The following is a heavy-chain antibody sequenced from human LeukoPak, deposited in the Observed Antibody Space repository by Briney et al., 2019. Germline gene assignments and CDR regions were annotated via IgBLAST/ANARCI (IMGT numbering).Heavy chain of an antibody. J-gene: IGHJ4*02. CDR2: IRYDGSNK. CDR1: GFTFSSYG. CDR3: ARDADKGAAGLDY. D-gene: IGHD6-13*01. V-gene: IGHV3-30*02. Sequence: GGSLRLSCAASGFTFSSYGMHWVRQAPGKGLEWVAFIRYDGSNKYYADSVKGRFTISRDNSKNTLYLQMNSLRAEDTAVYYCARDADKGAAGLDYWGQGTLVTVSS.